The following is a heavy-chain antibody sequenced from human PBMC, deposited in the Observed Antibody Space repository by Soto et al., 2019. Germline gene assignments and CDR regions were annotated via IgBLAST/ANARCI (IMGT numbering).Heavy chain of an antibody. D-gene: IGHD6-19*01. Sequence: EVQLLESGGGLVQPGGSLRLSCAASGFVFSSYAMSWVRQAPGKGLEWVSAISGSGTTAYYADSVKGRFIFSRDNPKNTMYLQMNSLRAEDTAVYFCAKTTDGWFSAFEIWGQGTVVTDSS. CDR3: AKTTDGWFSAFEI. J-gene: IGHJ3*02. CDR2: ISGSGTTA. V-gene: IGHV3-23*01. CDR1: GFVFSSYA.